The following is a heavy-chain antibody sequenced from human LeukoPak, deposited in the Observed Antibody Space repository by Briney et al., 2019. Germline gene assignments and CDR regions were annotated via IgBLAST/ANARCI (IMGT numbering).Heavy chain of an antibody. Sequence: ASVKVSCKASGYTFTSYGISWVRQAPGQGLEWMGIINPSGGSTSYAQKFQGRVTMTRDTSTSTVYMELSSLRSEDTAVYYCARDYYDSSGYPSWGQGTLVTVSS. V-gene: IGHV1-46*01. CDR1: GYTFTSYG. D-gene: IGHD3-22*01. CDR3: ARDYYDSSGYPS. J-gene: IGHJ5*02. CDR2: INPSGGST.